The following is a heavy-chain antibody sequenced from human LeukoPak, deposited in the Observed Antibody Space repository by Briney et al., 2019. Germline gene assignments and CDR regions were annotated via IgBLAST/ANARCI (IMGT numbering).Heavy chain of an antibody. CDR2: IDYDGSTT. CDR3: AKGATTWELPHDY. V-gene: IGHV3-74*01. D-gene: IGHD1-26*01. Sequence: GGSLRLSCAASGFSLSTFWMHWVRHAPGKGLVWVSRIDYDGSTTTYADSVKGRFTISRDNAKNTLYLQMNSLRAEDTAVYYCAKGATTWELPHDYWGQGTLVTVSS. CDR1: GFSLSTFW. J-gene: IGHJ4*02.